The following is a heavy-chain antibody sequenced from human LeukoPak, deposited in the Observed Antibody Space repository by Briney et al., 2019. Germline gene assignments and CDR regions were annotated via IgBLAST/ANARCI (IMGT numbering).Heavy chain of an antibody. Sequence: SETLSLTCTVSGGSISSSNYYWGWIRQPPGKGLEYIGSMYYSGSTDYNPSLKSRVTISVDTSNNHFSLRLSSVTAADAAVYYCARRRGMFSYYFDYWGQGTLVTVSS. V-gene: IGHV4-39*01. D-gene: IGHD3-10*02. CDR2: MYYSGST. J-gene: IGHJ4*02. CDR1: GGSISSSNYY. CDR3: ARRRGMFSYYFDY.